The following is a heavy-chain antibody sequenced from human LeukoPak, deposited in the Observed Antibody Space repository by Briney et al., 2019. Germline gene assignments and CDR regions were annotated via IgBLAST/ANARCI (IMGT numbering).Heavy chain of an antibody. CDR1: GGSFSSYA. V-gene: IGHV1-69*04. CDR2: IIPILGIA. D-gene: IGHD3-9*01. Sequence: SVKVSCKASGGSFSSYAISWVRQAPGQGLEWMGRIIPILGIANYAQKFQGRVTITADKSTSTAYMELSSLRSEDTAVYYCARDGIHYDILTGSPDYWGQGTLVTVSS. CDR3: ARDGIHYDILTGSPDY. J-gene: IGHJ4*02.